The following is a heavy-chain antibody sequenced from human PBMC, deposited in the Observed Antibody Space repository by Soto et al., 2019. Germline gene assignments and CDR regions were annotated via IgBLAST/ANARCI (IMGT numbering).Heavy chain of an antibody. Sequence: SLTCAVYVGSFSGYYWSWIRQPPGKGLEWIGEINHSGSTNYNPSLKSRVTISVDTSKNQFSLKLSSVTAADTAVYYCARGSHYYDSSGYFYWGQGTLVTVSS. J-gene: IGHJ4*02. CDR3: ARGSHYYDSSGYFY. CDR2: INHSGST. V-gene: IGHV4-34*01. D-gene: IGHD3-22*01. CDR1: VGSFSGYY.